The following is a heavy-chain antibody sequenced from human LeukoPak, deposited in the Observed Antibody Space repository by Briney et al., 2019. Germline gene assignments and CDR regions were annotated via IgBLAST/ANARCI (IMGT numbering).Heavy chain of an antibody. D-gene: IGHD6-19*01. J-gene: IGHJ3*02. CDR3: AKDIGAVAGYAFDI. V-gene: IGHV3-33*03. CDR1: GFTFSSYG. CDR2: IWYDGSNK. Sequence: PGGSLRLSCAASGFTFSSYGMHWVRQAPGKGLEWVAVIWYDGSNKYYADSVKGRFTISRDNAKNSLYLQMNSLRAEDTALYYCAKDIGAVAGYAFDIWGQGTMVTVSS.